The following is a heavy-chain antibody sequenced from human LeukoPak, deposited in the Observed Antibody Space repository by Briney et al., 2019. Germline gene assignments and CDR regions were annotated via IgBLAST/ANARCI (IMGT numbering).Heavy chain of an antibody. CDR1: GFTFSRYG. V-gene: IGHV3-23*01. D-gene: IGHD6-19*01. CDR2: ISGSGGTT. CDR3: AKDRWGSVAGNFDY. Sequence: GGSLRLSCAASGFTFSRYGMSWVRQAPGKGLEWVSGISGSGGTTYYADSVKGRLTISRDNSKNTLYLQMNTLRAEDTAVYYCAKDRWGSVAGNFDYWGQGTLVTVSS. J-gene: IGHJ4*02.